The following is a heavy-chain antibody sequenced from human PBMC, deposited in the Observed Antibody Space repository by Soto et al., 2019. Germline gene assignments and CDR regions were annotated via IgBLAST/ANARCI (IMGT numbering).Heavy chain of an antibody. CDR1: GYSFTSYW. J-gene: IGHJ5*02. Sequence: GESLKISCTGSGYSFTSYWIGWVRQMPGKGLEWMGIIYPGDSDTRYSPSFQGQVTISADKSISTAYLQWSSLKASDTAMYYCARQVVAGDNWFDPWGQGTLVTVSP. CDR2: IYPGDSDT. D-gene: IGHD6-19*01. CDR3: ARQVVAGDNWFDP. V-gene: IGHV5-51*01.